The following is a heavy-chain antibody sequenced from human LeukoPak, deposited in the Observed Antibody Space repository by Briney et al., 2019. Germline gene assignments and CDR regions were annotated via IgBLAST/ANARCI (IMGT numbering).Heavy chain of an antibody. Sequence: HAGGSLRLSCAASGFTFSSYAMTWVRQAPGKGLEWVSSITGSGSSTYYADSVKGRFTISRDNSKNTLYVQMNSLRAEDTAVYYCAKGGKTIMCPTSCYDYWGQGTLVTVSS. D-gene: IGHD2-2*01. CDR1: GFTFSSYA. J-gene: IGHJ4*02. CDR2: ITGSGSST. V-gene: IGHV3-23*01. CDR3: AKGGKTIMCPTSCYDY.